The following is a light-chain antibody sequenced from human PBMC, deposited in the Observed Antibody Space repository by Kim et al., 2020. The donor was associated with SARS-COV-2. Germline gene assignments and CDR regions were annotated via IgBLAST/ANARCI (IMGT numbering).Light chain of an antibody. CDR3: QHYYTYPVS. Sequence: SVGDLVTITCRASQGIANYLLWFQQKPGRAPKSLIYAASTLERGVPSRFGGSGSGTDFTLTISGLQPEDFATYYCQHYYTYPVSFGQGTRLEIK. CDR2: AAS. CDR1: QGIANY. J-gene: IGKJ5*01. V-gene: IGKV1-16*01.